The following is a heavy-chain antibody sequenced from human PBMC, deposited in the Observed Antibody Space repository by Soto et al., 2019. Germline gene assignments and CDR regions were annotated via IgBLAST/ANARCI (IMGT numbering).Heavy chain of an antibody. CDR3: ASGHYYCVLGV. V-gene: IGHV6-1*01. Sequence: PSQTLSLPCAISGDSVSRNSALWTWIRPSPSKGLEWLGRTYYSSKLYTDYAVSVKSRTTTNPDTTKNQFPLQLNSVPPHATAIYYGASGHYYCVLGVLGLGTTLTVSS. CDR2: TYYSSKLYT. CDR1: GDSVSRNSAL. J-gene: IGHJ6*01.